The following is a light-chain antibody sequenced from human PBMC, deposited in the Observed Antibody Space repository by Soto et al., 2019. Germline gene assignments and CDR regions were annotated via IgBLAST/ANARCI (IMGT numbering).Light chain of an antibody. V-gene: IGLV3-21*02. CDR1: NIRTKS. CDR2: DDS. J-gene: IGLJ2*01. CDR3: QVWDFVSDHMV. Sequence: SYELTQPPSVSVAPGQTASISCGGDNIRTKSVHWYQQKPGQAPVVVVYDDSDSVNPERFSGSNSGNTATLTIGRAEAGDEADYYCQVWDFVSDHMVFGGGTKVTVL.